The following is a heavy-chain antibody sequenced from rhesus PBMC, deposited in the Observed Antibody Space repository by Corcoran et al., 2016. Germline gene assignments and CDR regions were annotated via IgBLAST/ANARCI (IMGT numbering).Heavy chain of an antibody. J-gene: IGHJ5-1*01. Sequence: QLQQQESGPGLVRPSETLSLTGAGAGGSLSHSWRSWIRQPPGKGLEWIGRISGGSGSSSYSPSLKSRATISTDTSRNHISLRLIFVTAADTALYYCANGGPDKDRFDVWGPGVLVTVSS. D-gene: IGHD3-34*01. CDR3: ANGGPDKDRFDV. CDR2: ISGGSGSS. V-gene: IGHV4-147*01. CDR1: GGSLSHSW.